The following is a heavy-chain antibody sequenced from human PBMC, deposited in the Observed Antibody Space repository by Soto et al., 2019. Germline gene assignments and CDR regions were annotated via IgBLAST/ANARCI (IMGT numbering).Heavy chain of an antibody. D-gene: IGHD2-15*01. V-gene: IGHV4-4*02. CDR3: ARVRQGCSAKHCYFDP. CDR1: GGSVRAPDW. CDR2: VHISGHS. Sequence: QVHLQESRPGLVAPSGTLSLTCTLSGGSVRAPDWWNWVRQSPDKGLEWIAEVHISGHSNYNPSLRSRVSVSIDSSKNQFYLNLTSVTAGDTAIYYCARVRQGCSAKHCYFDPWGQGTQVTISS. J-gene: IGHJ5*01.